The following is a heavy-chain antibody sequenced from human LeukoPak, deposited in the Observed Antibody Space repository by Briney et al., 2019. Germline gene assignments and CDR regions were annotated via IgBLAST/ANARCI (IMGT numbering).Heavy chain of an antibody. CDR3: VKDMEPRGSGH. CDR2: MTLDSGRI. J-gene: IGHJ4*02. D-gene: IGHD1-26*01. V-gene: IGHV3-9*01. CDR1: GFTFDKYG. Sequence: SGGSLRLSCEVSGFTFDKYGMHWVRQVPGKGLEWVSGMTLDSGRIGYADSVKGRFTISRDKAKNSVFLQMNNVRTEDTALYYCVKDMEPRGSGHWGPGTLVTVSS.